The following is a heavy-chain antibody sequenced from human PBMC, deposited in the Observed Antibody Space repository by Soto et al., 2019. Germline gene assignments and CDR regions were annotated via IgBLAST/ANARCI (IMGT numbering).Heavy chain of an antibody. J-gene: IGHJ4*02. CDR3: ASPSGNRRTFDY. CDR2: IIPIFGIA. Sequence: SVKVSCKASGGTFSSFAISWVRQAPGQGLEWMGGIIPIFGIANFAQKFQGRVTITADESTNTAYMELSSLRSEDTAAYYCASPSGNRRTFDYWGQGPLVTVSS. V-gene: IGHV1-69*13. CDR1: GGTFSSFA.